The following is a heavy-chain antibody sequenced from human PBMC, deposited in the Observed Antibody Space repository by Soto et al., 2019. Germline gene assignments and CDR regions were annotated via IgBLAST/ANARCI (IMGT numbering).Heavy chain of an antibody. D-gene: IGHD6-13*01. J-gene: IGHJ5*02. CDR3: TTGSSWLRGFDP. CDR1: GFTFSNAW. V-gene: IGHV3-15*01. Sequence: GESLKISCAASGFTFSNAWMSWVRQAPGKGLEWVGRIKSKTDGGTTDYAAPVKGRFTISRDDSKNTLYLQMNSLKTEDTAVYYCTTGSSWLRGFDPWGQGTLVTVSS. CDR2: IKSKTDGGTT.